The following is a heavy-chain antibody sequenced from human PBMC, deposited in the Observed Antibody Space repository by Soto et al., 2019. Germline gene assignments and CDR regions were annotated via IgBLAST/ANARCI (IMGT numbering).Heavy chain of an antibody. CDR3: ARHRTLESQGPISPQSFDP. V-gene: IGHV4-39*01. CDR2: LYYSGNT. CDR1: GGSISNSAYY. Sequence: LSLTCIVSGGSISNSAYYWGWIRQPPGQGLEWIGSLYYSGNTYYSPSLKSRVTMSADTSKNQFSLRLNSVTAAATAVYYCARHRTLESQGPISPQSFDPWGQGSLFTVSS. J-gene: IGHJ5*02. D-gene: IGHD2-2*01.